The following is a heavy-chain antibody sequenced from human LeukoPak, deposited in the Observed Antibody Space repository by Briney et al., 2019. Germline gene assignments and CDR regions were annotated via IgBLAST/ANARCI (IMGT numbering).Heavy chain of an antibody. CDR1: GYTFTVYY. J-gene: IGHJ6*02. CDR3: ASVVAAIIQDFGMDV. CDR2: INPNSGGT. D-gene: IGHD2-15*01. Sequence: GASVKVSCKASGYTFTVYYMHRVRQAPGQGLEWMGWINPNSGGTNYAQKFQGRVTMTRDTSISTAYMELSRLRSDDTAVYYCASVVAAIIQDFGMDVWGQGTTVTVSS. V-gene: IGHV1-2*02.